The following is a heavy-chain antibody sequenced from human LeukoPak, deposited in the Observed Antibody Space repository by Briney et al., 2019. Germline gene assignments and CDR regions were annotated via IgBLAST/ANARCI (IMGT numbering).Heavy chain of an antibody. CDR2: IIPIFGTA. J-gene: IGHJ4*02. Sequence: SVKVSCKASGGIFTSYAIRWVRQAPGQGLEWMGGIIPIFGTANYAQKFQGRVTITTDESTSTAYMELSSLRSEDTAVYYCARDSSSWLFDYWGQGTLVTVSS. D-gene: IGHD6-13*01. CDR1: GGIFTSYA. CDR3: ARDSSSWLFDY. V-gene: IGHV1-69*05.